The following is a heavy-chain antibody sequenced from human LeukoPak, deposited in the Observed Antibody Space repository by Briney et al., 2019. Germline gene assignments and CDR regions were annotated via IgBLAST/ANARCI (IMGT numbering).Heavy chain of an antibody. V-gene: IGHV4-39*01. CDR1: GGSISSSSYY. CDR3: VRLWWEIRLGY. CDR2: IYYSGST. J-gene: IGHJ4*02. D-gene: IGHD3-16*01. Sequence: SSETLSLTCTVSGGSISSSSYYWGWIRQPPGKGLEWIGSIYYSGSTYYNPSLKSRVTISIDTSKNQFSLKLNSVTAADTAVYYCVRLWWEIRLGYWGQGALVTVSS.